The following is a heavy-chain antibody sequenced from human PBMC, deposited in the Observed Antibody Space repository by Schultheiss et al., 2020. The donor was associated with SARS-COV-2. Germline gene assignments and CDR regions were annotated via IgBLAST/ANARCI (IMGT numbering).Heavy chain of an antibody. CDR3: ARSIAAAGQDYYYYGMDV. V-gene: IGHV3-30-3*01. D-gene: IGHD6-13*01. CDR1: GFTFSSFA. Sequence: GGSLRLSCAASGFTFSSFAMHWVRQAPGKGLEWVTLISYDGTEKYYAESVKGRFTISRDNSKSTLYLQMSSLRAEDTAVYYCARSIAAAGQDYYYYGMDVWGQGTTVTVSS. CDR2: ISYDGTEK. J-gene: IGHJ6*02.